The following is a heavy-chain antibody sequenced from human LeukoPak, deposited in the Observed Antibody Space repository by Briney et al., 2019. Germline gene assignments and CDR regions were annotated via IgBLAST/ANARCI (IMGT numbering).Heavy chain of an antibody. Sequence: GGSLRLSCAASGFTFRSYSMNWVRQAPGKGLEWVSSISSSSTYIYYADSVKGRFIISRDNAKNSLYLQMNSLRAEDTAVYYCARPHPRTVFGVFSYYYGMDVWGQGTTVTVSS. CDR1: GFTFRSYS. V-gene: IGHV3-21*01. D-gene: IGHD3-3*01. J-gene: IGHJ6*02. CDR3: ARPHPRTVFGVFSYYYGMDV. CDR2: ISSSSTYI.